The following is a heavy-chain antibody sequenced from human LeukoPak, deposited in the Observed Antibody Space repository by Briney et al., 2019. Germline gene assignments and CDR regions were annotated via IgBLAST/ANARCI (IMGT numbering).Heavy chain of an antibody. CDR3: AKGTSGSNGGYFDY. Sequence: ASVKVSCKASGYTFTGYYMHWVRQAPGQGLEWMGWINPNSGGTNYAQKFQGWVTMTRDTSISTAYMELSRLRSDDTAVYYCAKGTSGSNGGYFDYWGQGTLVTVSS. V-gene: IGHV1-2*04. J-gene: IGHJ4*02. CDR1: GYTFTGYY. CDR2: INPNSGGT. D-gene: IGHD1-26*01.